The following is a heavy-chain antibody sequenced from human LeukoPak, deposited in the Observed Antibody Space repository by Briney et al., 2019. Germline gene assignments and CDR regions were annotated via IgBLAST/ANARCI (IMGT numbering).Heavy chain of an antibody. V-gene: IGHV3-23*01. CDR3: TKVMSGRANFGSGSSLDY. Sequence: GGSLRLSCAASGFTFSSYAMHWVRQAPGKGLEWVSAISGSGDSTYYADSVKGRFTISRDNSKSTLFLEMDSLRVEDSAVYYCTKVMSGRANFGSGSSLDYWGQGTVVPVSP. CDR2: ISGSGDST. CDR1: GFTFSSYA. J-gene: IGHJ4*01. D-gene: IGHD3-10*01.